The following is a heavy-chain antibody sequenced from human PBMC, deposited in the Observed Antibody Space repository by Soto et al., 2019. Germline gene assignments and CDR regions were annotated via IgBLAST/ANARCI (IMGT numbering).Heavy chain of an antibody. CDR1: GYTLSDLS. Sequence: GASVKVSCKVSGYTLSDLSMHWVRQAPGKGLEWMGGFDPEDGETIYAQKLQGRVTMTEDTSTDTACMELSSLKSEDTAVYYCAADRYYYDSSGFFGYWGQGTLVTVSS. CDR2: FDPEDGET. D-gene: IGHD3-22*01. V-gene: IGHV1-24*01. CDR3: AADRYYYDSSGFFGY. J-gene: IGHJ4*02.